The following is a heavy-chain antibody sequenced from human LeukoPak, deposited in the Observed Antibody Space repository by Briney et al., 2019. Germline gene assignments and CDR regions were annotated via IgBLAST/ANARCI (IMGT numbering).Heavy chain of an antibody. V-gene: IGHV1-69*04. CDR1: GGTFSSYA. J-gene: IGHJ5*02. Sequence: SVNVSCKASGGTFSSYAISLVRQAPGQGREWMGRIIPILGIANYAQKFQGRVTITADKSTITAYMELSSLRSEDTAVYYCATVVVIGAWFDPWGQGTLVTVSS. CDR3: ATVVVIGAWFDP. D-gene: IGHD3-22*01. CDR2: IIPILGIA.